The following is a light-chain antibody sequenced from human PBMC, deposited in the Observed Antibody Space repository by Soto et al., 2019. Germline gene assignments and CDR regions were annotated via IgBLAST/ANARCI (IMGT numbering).Light chain of an antibody. J-gene: IGLJ3*02. CDR2: DNH. CDR3: ATWAGSLSVVV. Sequence: QSVLTQPPSVSAAPGQRVTISCSGNSSNVGDNFVSWYQQPPEAAPKLLIYDNHKRPSGIPDRFSGSKSGTSATLGITGLRTGDEADYYCATWAGSLSVVVFGGGTKLTVL. CDR1: SSNVGDNF. V-gene: IGLV1-51*01.